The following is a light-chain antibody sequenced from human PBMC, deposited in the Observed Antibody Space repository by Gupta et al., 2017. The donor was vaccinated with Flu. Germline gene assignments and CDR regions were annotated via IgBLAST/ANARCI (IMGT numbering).Light chain of an antibody. J-gene: IGLJ2*01. V-gene: IGLV1-47*01. CDR1: SSNIGSNY. CDR3: AAWDDSLSGPV. Sequence: QSVLPQPPSASGTPGQRATLSCSRSSSNIGSNYGYWYQQLPGQAPKLLIYRNNQRPSGVPDRFSGSKSGTSASLAISGLRSEDEADYYCAAWDDSLSGPVFGGGTKLTVL. CDR2: RNN.